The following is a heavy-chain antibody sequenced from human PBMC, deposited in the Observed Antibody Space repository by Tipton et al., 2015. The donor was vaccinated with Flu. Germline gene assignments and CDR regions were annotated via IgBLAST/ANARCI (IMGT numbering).Heavy chain of an antibody. CDR2: IKQDGSVK. V-gene: IGHV3-7*03. CDR3: AKQRGASIAAANY. Sequence: SLRLSCAASGFTFSSYWMSWVRQAPGKGLEWVANIKQDGSVKYYVDSVKGRFTISRDNAKNSLYLQMDSLRAEDTAIYYCAKQRGASIAAANYWGQGTLVTVSS. J-gene: IGHJ4*02. CDR1: GFTFSSYW. D-gene: IGHD6-13*01.